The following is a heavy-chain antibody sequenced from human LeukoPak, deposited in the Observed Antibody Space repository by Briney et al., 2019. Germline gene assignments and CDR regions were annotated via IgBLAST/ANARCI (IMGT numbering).Heavy chain of an antibody. CDR3: ARQLMVPISGWYKAFDI. J-gene: IGHJ3*02. V-gene: IGHV4-34*01. D-gene: IGHD6-19*01. CDR2: INHSGST. Sequence: SETLSLTCAVYGGSFSGYYWSWIRQPPGKGLEWIGEINHSGSTNYNPSLKSRVTISVDTSKNQFSLKLSSVTAADTAVYYCARQLMVPISGWYKAFDIWGQGTMVTVSS. CDR1: GGSFSGYY.